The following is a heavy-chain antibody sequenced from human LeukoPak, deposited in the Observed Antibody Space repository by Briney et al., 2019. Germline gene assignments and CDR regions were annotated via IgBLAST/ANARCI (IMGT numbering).Heavy chain of an antibody. CDR1: GGSFSGYY. J-gene: IGHJ4*02. D-gene: IGHD4-17*01. CDR2: INHSGST. Sequence: KSSETLSLTCAVYGGSFSGYYWSWIRQPPGKGLEWIGEINHSGSTNYNPSLKSRVTISVDTSKNQFSLKLSSVTAADTAVYYCARGGYGDYAEPVPYFDYWGQGTLVTVSS. CDR3: ARGGYGDYAEPVPYFDY. V-gene: IGHV4-34*01.